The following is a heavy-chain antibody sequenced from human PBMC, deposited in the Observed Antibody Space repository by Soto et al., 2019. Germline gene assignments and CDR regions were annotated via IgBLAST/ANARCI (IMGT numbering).Heavy chain of an antibody. J-gene: IGHJ3*02. D-gene: IGHD1-26*01. V-gene: IGHV1-18*01. CDR3: ARERGFIVGATGGSAFDI. Sequence: ASVKVSCKASGYTFTSYGISWVRQAPGQGLEWMGWISAYNGNTNYAQKLQGRVTMTTDTSTSTAYMELRSLRSDDTAVYYCARERGFIVGATGGSAFDIWGQGTMVTVSS. CDR1: GYTFTSYG. CDR2: ISAYNGNT.